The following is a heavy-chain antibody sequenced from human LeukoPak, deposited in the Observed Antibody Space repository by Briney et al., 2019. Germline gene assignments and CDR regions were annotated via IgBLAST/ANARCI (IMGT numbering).Heavy chain of an antibody. CDR3: AKGYDSSGYYFTMPSDY. CDR1: GFTFSSYA. CDR2: ISGSGGST. V-gene: IGHV3-23*01. D-gene: IGHD3-22*01. Sequence: PGGSLRLSCAASGFTFSSYAMSWVRQAPEKGLEWVSPISGSGGSTYYADSVKGRFTISRDNSKNTLYLQMNSLRAEDTAVYYCAKGYDSSGYYFTMPSDYWGQGTLVTVSS. J-gene: IGHJ4*02.